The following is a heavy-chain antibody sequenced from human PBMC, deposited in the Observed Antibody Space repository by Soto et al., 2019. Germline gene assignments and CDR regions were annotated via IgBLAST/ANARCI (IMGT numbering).Heavy chain of an antibody. Sequence: EVQLVESGGGLVQPGRSLRLSCAASGFTFDDYAMHWVRQAPGKGLEWVSGISWNSGSIGYADSVKGRFTISRDNAKNSLYLQMNILRAEDTAFYYCAKNAHYDYIWGSNTPLAEYYFDYWGQGTLLTVSS. CDR1: GFTFDDYA. D-gene: IGHD3-16*01. J-gene: IGHJ4*02. CDR3: AKNAHYDYIWGSNTPLAEYYFDY. V-gene: IGHV3-9*01. CDR2: ISWNSGSI.